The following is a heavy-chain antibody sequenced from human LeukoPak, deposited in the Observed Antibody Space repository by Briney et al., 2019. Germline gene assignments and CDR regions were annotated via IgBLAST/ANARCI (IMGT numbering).Heavy chain of an antibody. D-gene: IGHD2-21*02. J-gene: IGHJ4*02. CDR1: GFTFSSYS. CDR2: ISSSSSYI. V-gene: IGHV3-21*01. CDR3: ATSAHVEVGTAPPPDY. Sequence: GGSLRLSCAASGFTFSSYSMNWVRQAPGKGLEWVSSISSSSSYIYYADSVKGRFTISRDNAKNSLYLQMNSLRAEDTAVYYCATSAHVEVGTAPPPDYWGQGTLVTVTS.